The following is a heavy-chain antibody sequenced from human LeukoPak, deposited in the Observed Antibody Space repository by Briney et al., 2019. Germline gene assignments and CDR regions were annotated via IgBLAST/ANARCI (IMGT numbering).Heavy chain of an antibody. CDR1: GYTFTGYY. V-gene: IGHV1-2*02. CDR2: INPSSGGT. D-gene: IGHD6-19*01. CDR3: AREGLPAGTGFWFDP. Sequence: GASVKVSCKASGYTFTGYYMNWVRQAPGQGLEWMGWINPSSGGTNCAQKFQGRVTMTRDTSISTAYMELSRLRSDDTAVYYCAREGLPAGTGFWFDPWGQGTLVTVSS. J-gene: IGHJ5*02.